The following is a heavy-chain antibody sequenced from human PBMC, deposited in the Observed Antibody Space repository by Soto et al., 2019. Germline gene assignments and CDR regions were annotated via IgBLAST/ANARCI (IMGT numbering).Heavy chain of an antibody. J-gene: IGHJ6*02. Sequence: EVQVLESGGGSVQPGGSLRLSCAASGFPFSMFAMNWVRQAPGKGLEWVSGIRGSGGGTYYADSVKGRFAISRDDSRNMLYLEMNTLRGEDTAVYYCSKASVRVHYSIHVWGPGTTGTVSS. V-gene: IGHV3-23*01. CDR1: GFPFSMFA. CDR3: SKASVRVHYSIHV. CDR2: IRGSGGGT. D-gene: IGHD4-4*01.